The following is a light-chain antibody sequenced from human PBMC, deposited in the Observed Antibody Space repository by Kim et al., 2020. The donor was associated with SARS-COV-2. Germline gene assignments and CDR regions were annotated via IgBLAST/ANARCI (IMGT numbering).Light chain of an antibody. CDR3: QQYNAHRT. V-gene: IGKV1-5*03. CDR2: KAS. Sequence: LFESIGDRVTLACRASQNINSWLAWYQQKPGKAPKLLIYKASSLESGVPSRFSGSGSGTEFTLTISLQPDDFATYYCQQYNAHRTFGQGTKVDIK. CDR1: QNINSW. J-gene: IGKJ1*01.